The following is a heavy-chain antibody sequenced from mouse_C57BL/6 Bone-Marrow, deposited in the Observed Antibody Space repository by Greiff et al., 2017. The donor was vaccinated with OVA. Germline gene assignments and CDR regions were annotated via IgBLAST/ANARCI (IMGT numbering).Heavy chain of an antibody. CDR1: GFTFSSYA. Sequence: EVKVVESGGGLVKPGGSLKLSCAASGFTFSSYAMSWVRQTPEKRLEWVATISDGGSYTYYPDNVKGRFTISRDNAKNNLYLQMSHLKSEDTAMYYCARAFYYGYVYYAMDFWGQGTSVTVSS. J-gene: IGHJ4*01. CDR2: ISDGGSYT. D-gene: IGHD2-2*01. CDR3: ARAFYYGYVYYAMDF. V-gene: IGHV5-4*03.